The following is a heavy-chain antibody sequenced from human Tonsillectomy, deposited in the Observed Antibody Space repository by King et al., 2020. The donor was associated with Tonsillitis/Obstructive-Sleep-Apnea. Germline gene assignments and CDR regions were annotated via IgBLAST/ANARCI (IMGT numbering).Heavy chain of an antibody. CDR3: ARLALEIGYSDYYYYYMDV. CDR2: ISSSSTHL. CDR1: GFSFSTYA. Sequence: EVQLVESGGGLLQPGGSLRLSCAASGFSFSTYAMNWVRQAPGKGLEWVSSISSSSTHLYYADSVKGRFTISRDNTKNSLSLQMNSLRAEDTAVYYCARLALEIGYSDYYYYYMDVWGKGTTVTVSS. V-gene: IGHV3-21*01. J-gene: IGHJ6*03. D-gene: IGHD3-22*01.